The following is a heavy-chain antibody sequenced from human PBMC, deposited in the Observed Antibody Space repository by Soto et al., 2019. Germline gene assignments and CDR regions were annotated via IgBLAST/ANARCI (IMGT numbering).Heavy chain of an antibody. V-gene: IGHV3-15*07. CDR1: GFSLNTSW. J-gene: IGHJ4*02. CDR2: IKSKPDDGAT. D-gene: IGHD3-3*01. CDR3: SLLSSDF. Sequence: PGGSLRLSCAASGFSLNTSWMNWVRQAPGKGLEWVGRIKSKPDDGATNYAAPVKGRFTISRDDSKNTLYLQMNSLKTEDTAVYYCSLLSSDFWGQGTLVTVSS.